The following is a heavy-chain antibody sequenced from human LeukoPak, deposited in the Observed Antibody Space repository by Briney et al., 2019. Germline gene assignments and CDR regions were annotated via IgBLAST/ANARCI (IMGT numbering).Heavy chain of an antibody. J-gene: IGHJ4*02. CDR2: ISGSGGST. Sequence: GGSLRLSCAASGFTFSSYAKSWVRQAPGRGLEWVSAISGSGGSTYYADSVKGRFTISRDNSKNTLYLQMNGLRAEDTAVYYCAKVYSSDYFDYWGQGTLVTVSS. CDR3: AKVYSSDYFDY. D-gene: IGHD6-19*01. V-gene: IGHV3-23*01. CDR1: GFTFSSYA.